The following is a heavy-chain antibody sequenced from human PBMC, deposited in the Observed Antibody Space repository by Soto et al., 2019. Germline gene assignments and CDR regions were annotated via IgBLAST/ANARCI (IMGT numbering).Heavy chain of an antibody. V-gene: IGHV1-18*04. D-gene: IGHD6-25*01. CDR3: AREAGWQRMVPYD. Sequence: QVQLVQSGTEVKKPGASVNVSCKAFGYTFTSYGFSWVRQVPGQGLEWLGWISAFNGDTQYSQTMKGRLTVTTDTATTTGHMELRSLKPADTAVYYCAREAGWQRMVPYDWGQGNLVTVS. J-gene: IGHJ4*02. CDR2: ISAFNGDT. CDR1: GYTFTSYG.